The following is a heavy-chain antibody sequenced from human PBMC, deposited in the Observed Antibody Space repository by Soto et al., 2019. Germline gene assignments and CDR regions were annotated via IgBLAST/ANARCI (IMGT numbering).Heavy chain of an antibody. V-gene: IGHV3-74*01. CDR3: ARAKGDYGSGSYKVYYLDS. J-gene: IGHJ4*02. CDR1: GFTFITYW. D-gene: IGHD3-10*01. Sequence: GGSLRLSCAASGFTFITYWMDWVRQAPGKGLVWVSRINGDGSSTRFVDSVKGRFTISRDNAKNTVYLQMNSLRAEDTAVYYCARAKGDYGSGSYKVYYLDSWGQGTLVTVSS. CDR2: INGDGSST.